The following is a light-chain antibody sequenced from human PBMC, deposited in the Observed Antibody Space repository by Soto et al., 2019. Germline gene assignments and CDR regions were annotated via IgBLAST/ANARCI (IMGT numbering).Light chain of an antibody. J-gene: IGLJ2*01. V-gene: IGLV2-14*03. CDR2: DVT. CDR3: SSYSSSTTRV. CDR1: SRDIGTYNY. Sequence: QSVLTQPASVSGSPGQSITISCTGTSRDIGTYNYVSWYQQHPGKAPRLLIYDVTNRPSGVSNRFSGSKSGNTASLSISGLQPEDEADYYCSSYSSSTTRVFGGGTKLTVL.